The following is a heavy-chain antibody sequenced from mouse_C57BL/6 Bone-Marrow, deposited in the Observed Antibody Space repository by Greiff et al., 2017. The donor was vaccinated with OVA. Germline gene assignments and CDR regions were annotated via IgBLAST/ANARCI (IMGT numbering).Heavy chain of an antibody. CDR1: GYAFTNYL. CDR2: INPGSGGT. Sequence: QVQLQQSGAELVRPGTSVKVSCKASGYAFTNYLIEWVKQRPGQGLAWIGVINPGSGGTNYNEKFKGKATLTADTSSSTAYMQLSSLTSEDAAVYFCARGRNYYYGDYWGQGTTLTVSS. J-gene: IGHJ2*01. CDR3: ARGRNYYYGDY. V-gene: IGHV1-54*01. D-gene: IGHD1-1*01.